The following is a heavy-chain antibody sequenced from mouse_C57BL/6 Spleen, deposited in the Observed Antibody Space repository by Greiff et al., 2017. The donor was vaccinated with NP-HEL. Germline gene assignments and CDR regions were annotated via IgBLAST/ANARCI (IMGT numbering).Heavy chain of an antibody. CDR2: INPSTGGT. CDR1: GYSFTGYY. V-gene: IGHV1-42*01. Sequence: VQLQQSGPELVKPGASVKISCKASGYSFTGYYMNWVKQSPEKSLEWIGEINPSTGGTTYNQKFKAKATLTVDKSSSTAYMQLKSLTSEDSAVYYCARLYYYGSSRYWYFDVWGTGTTVTVSS. D-gene: IGHD1-1*01. J-gene: IGHJ1*03. CDR3: ARLYYYGSSRYWYFDV.